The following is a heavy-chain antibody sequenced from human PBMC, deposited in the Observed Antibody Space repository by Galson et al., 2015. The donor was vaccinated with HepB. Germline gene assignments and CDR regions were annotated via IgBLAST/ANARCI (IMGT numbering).Heavy chain of an antibody. CDR3: ARALDTAMVLFDY. V-gene: IGHV1-69*02. CDR2: IIPILGIA. CDR1: GGTFSSYT. Sequence: SVKVSCKASGGTFSSYTISWVRQAPGQGLEWMGRIIPILGIANYAQKFQGRVTITADKSTSTAYMELSSLRSEDTAVYYCARALDTAMVLFDYWGQGTLVTVSS. D-gene: IGHD5-18*01. J-gene: IGHJ4*02.